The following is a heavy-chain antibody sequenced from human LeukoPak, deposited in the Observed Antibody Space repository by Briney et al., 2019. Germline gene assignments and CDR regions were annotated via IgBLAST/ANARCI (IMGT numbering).Heavy chain of an antibody. CDR2: IWYDGSNK. J-gene: IGHJ4*02. CDR1: GFTFSSYG. V-gene: IGHV3-33*06. CDR3: AKAPYDSSGYYYYFDY. D-gene: IGHD3-22*01. Sequence: GGSLRLSCAASGFTFSSYGMHWVRQAPGKGLEWVAVIWYDGSNKYYADSVKGRFTISRDNSKNTLYLQMNGLRAEDTAVYYCAKAPYDSSGYYYYFDYWGQGTLVTVSS.